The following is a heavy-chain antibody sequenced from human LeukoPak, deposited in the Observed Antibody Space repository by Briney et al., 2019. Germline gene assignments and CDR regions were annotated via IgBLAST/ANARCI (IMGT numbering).Heavy chain of an antibody. CDR2: TRDKANSYTT. Sequence: PGRSLRLSCAASGSTFSDNYMDCVSQAPGKGLGWGGRTRDKANSYTTEYAASVKGRFTISRDDSKNSLYLQMNSLKTEDTAVYYCAREPTRYGGYYPDFDYWGQGTLVTVSS. V-gene: IGHV3-72*01. CDR3: AREPTRYGGYYPDFDY. CDR1: GSTFSDNY. D-gene: IGHD3-22*01. J-gene: IGHJ4*02.